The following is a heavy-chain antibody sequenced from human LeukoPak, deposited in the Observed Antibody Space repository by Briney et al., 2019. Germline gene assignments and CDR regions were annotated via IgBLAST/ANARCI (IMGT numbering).Heavy chain of an antibody. CDR1: GFTFSSYA. CDR3: ANAVGVLRFLEWFIPHIDY. Sequence: GGSLRLSCAASGFTFSSYAMSWVRQAPGKGLEWVSAISGSGGSTYYADSVKGRFTISRDNSKNTLYLQMNSLRAEDTAVYYCANAVGVLRFLEWFIPHIDYWGQGTLVTVSS. J-gene: IGHJ4*02. V-gene: IGHV3-23*01. D-gene: IGHD3-3*01. CDR2: ISGSGGST.